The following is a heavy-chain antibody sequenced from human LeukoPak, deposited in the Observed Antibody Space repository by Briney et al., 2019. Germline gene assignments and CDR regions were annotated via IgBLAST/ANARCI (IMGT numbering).Heavy chain of an antibody. Sequence: GGSLRLSCAASGFTFSSYAMSWVRQAPGKGLEWVSAISGRGGSTYYADSVKGRFTISRDNSKNTLYLQMNSLRAEDTAVYYCAKFGGAGIYDMGYYWGQGTLVTVSS. CDR3: AKFGGAGIYDMGYY. CDR2: ISGRGGST. D-gene: IGHD3-16*01. CDR1: GFTFSSYA. V-gene: IGHV3-23*01. J-gene: IGHJ4*02.